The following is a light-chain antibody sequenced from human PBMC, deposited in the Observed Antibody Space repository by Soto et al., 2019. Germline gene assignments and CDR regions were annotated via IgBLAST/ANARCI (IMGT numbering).Light chain of an antibody. J-gene: IGKJ4*01. CDR3: QQYNNWPLT. CDR2: GAS. Sequence: IVMTQSPATLSVSPGERATLSCRARQSVSSNLAWYQQKPGQAPRPLIYGASTRATGTPARFSGSGSGTEFTLTISSLQSEDFAVYYCQQYNNWPLTFGGGTKVEIK. V-gene: IGKV3-15*01. CDR1: QSVSSN.